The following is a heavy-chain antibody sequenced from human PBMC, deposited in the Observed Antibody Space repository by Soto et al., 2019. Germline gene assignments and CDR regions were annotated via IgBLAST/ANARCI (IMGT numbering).Heavy chain of an antibody. V-gene: IGHV4-30-4*01. J-gene: IGHJ6*02. CDR1: DYSISDSDYY. CDR2: IDYSGTT. CDR3: ARDAPYYDGFDV. Sequence: TLSLTRTFCDYSISDSDYYWYFIPQSPGKCMEWISSIDYSGTTYYNPSLNSRVVISAGTAKNLFAMKFRYVTDADTALYFCARDAPYYDGFDVWGPGTTVT.